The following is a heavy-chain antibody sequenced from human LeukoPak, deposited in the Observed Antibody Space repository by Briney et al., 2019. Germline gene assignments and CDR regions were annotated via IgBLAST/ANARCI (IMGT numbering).Heavy chain of an antibody. D-gene: IGHD3-22*01. Sequence: PSETLSLTCTVSGCSISSSSYYWGWIRQPPGKGLEWIGGIYSSGSTYYNPSLKSRVTISVDTSKNQFSLKLSSVTAADTAVYYCAKNPLFADYYYDSSGELMSWGQGTLVTVSS. CDR1: GCSISSSSYY. V-gene: IGHV4-39*01. J-gene: IGHJ4*02. CDR3: AKNPLFADYYYDSSGELMS. CDR2: IYSSGST.